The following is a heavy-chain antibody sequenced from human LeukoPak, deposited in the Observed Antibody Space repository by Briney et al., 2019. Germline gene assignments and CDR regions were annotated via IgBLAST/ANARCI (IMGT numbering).Heavy chain of an antibody. CDR3: ARSSRPTRYYYMDV. Sequence: SETLSLTCAVSGYSISSGYYWGWIRQPPGKGLEWIGSIYHSGSTYYNPSLKSRVTISVDTPKNQFSLKLSSVTAADTAVYYCARSSRPTRYYYMDVWGKGTTVTVSS. V-gene: IGHV4-38-2*01. J-gene: IGHJ6*03. CDR2: IYHSGST. CDR1: GYSISSGYY.